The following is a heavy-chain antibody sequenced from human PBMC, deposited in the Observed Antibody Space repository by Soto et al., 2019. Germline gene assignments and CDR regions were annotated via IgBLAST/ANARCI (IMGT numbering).Heavy chain of an antibody. CDR1: GFVFKDSS. V-gene: IGHV3-73*01. D-gene: IGHD3-10*01. CDR2: IRDRAYNYAT. J-gene: IGHJ4*02. CDR3: TRLISAAQDY. Sequence: PGGSLRLSCEASGFVFKDSSIDWVRQASGKGLEWVGRIRDRAYNYATAYAASVKGRFTISRDDSNNKAYLQTDSLKTEDTAIYYCTRLISAAQDYWGQGTLVTVS.